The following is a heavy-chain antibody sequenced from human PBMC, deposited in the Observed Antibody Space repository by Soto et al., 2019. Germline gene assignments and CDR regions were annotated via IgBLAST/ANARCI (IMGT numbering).Heavy chain of an antibody. Sequence: PGESLKISCNGSGYSFTIYCIGWVLQMPGKGLEWMGIIYPGDSDTRYSPSFQGQVTISADKSISTAYLQWSSLKASDTAMYYCAILPRARATDIDYWGQGTLVTVSS. D-gene: IGHD5-18*01. CDR3: AILPRARATDIDY. J-gene: IGHJ4*02. CDR1: GYSFTIYC. V-gene: IGHV5-51*01. CDR2: IYPGDSDT.